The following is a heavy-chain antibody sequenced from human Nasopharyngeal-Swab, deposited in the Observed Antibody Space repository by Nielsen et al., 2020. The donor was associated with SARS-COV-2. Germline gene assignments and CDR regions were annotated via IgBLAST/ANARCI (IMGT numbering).Heavy chain of an antibody. CDR3: ARERPGWPRGLYYGMDV. Sequence: GVLRLSCAASRFTVSSNYMSWVRQAPGKGLEWVSVIYSGGSTYYADSVKGRFTISRDNSKNTLYLQMNSLRAEDTAVYYCARERPGWPRGLYYGMDVWGQGTTVTVSS. CDR1: RFTVSSNY. D-gene: IGHD2-15*01. J-gene: IGHJ6*02. CDR2: IYSGGST. V-gene: IGHV3-53*01.